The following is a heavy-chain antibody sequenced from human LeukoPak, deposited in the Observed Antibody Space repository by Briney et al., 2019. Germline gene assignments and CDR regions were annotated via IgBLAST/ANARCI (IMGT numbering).Heavy chain of an antibody. V-gene: IGHV3-48*01. J-gene: IGHJ5*02. CDR3: AIFNLVWFDP. Sequence: PGGSLRLSCAGSGFTFNNYAMNWVRQAPGKGLEWISYISSGVTTRYYADSVKGRFTISRDDAKNSLYLQMNSLRAEDTAVYYCAIFNLVWFDPWGQGTLVTVSS. D-gene: IGHD1-14*01. CDR2: ISSGVTTR. CDR1: GFTFNNYA.